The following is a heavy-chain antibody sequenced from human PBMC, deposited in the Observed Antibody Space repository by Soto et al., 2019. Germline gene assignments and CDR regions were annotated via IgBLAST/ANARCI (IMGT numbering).Heavy chain of an antibody. CDR3: ASHPDYGDYVFDY. CDR2: IDPSDSYT. CDR1: GYSFSIYW. V-gene: IGHV5-10-1*01. Sequence: PGESLKISGKGSGYSFSIYWISWVRQMHGKGLEWMGRIDPSDSYTNYSPSFQGHVTISADKSISTAYLQWSSLKASDTAMYYCASHPDYGDYVFDYWGQGTLVTVSS. J-gene: IGHJ4*02. D-gene: IGHD4-17*01.